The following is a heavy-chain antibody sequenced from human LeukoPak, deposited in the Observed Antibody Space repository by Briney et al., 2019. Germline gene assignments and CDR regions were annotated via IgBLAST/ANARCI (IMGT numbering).Heavy chain of an antibody. V-gene: IGHV3-23*01. Sequence: GGSLRLSCAASGFTFSSYAMSWVRQAPGKGLEWVSAISGSGGSTYYADSVKGRFTISRDNSKNTLYLQMNSLRAEDTAVYYCAKGSSGWYWREYFDYWAREPWSPSPQ. D-gene: IGHD6-19*01. CDR1: GFTFSSYA. CDR3: AKGSSGWYWREYFDY. J-gene: IGHJ4*02. CDR2: ISGSGGST.